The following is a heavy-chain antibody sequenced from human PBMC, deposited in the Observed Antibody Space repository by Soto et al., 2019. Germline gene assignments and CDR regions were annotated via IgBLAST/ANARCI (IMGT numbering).Heavy chain of an antibody. CDR1: GFTFSSYW. D-gene: IGHD4-4*01. CDR3: AREGIYSNCDY. CDR2: IKQDGSEK. J-gene: IGHJ4*02. Sequence: EVQLVESGGGLVQPGGSLRLSCAASGFTFSSYWMSWVRQAPGKGLEWVTNIKQDGSEKYYVDSVKGRFTISRDNAKNSLYLQMNSLRAEDTAVYYCAREGIYSNCDYWGQGTLVTVSS. V-gene: IGHV3-7*01.